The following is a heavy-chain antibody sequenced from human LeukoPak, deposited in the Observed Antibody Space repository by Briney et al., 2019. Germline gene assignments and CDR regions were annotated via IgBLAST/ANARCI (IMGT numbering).Heavy chain of an antibody. Sequence: ASVTVSCTASGYTFTAYYMHWVRPAPGQGLDWMGWINPNSGGTNYAQKFQGRVTMTRDTPISTAYMELSRLRSDDTAVYYCANGMAFWAFDPWGQGTLVTVSS. V-gene: IGHV1-2*02. J-gene: IGHJ5*02. CDR2: INPNSGGT. D-gene: IGHD1-14*01. CDR3: ANGMAFWAFDP. CDR1: GYTFTAYY.